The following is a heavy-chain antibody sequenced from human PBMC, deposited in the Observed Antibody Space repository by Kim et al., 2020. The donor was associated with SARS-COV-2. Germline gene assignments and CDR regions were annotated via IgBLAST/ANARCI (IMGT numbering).Heavy chain of an antibody. CDR3: AKDLPVLYCSSTSCYGEVGHYFDY. CDR2: ISGSGGST. D-gene: IGHD2-2*01. CDR1: GFTFSSYA. Sequence: GGSLRLSCAASGFTFSSYAMSWVRPAPGKGLEWVSAISGSGGSTYYADSVKGRFTISRDNSKNTLYLQMNSLRAEDTAVYYCAKDLPVLYCSSTSCYGEVGHYFDYWGQGTLFTVSS. V-gene: IGHV3-23*01. J-gene: IGHJ4*02.